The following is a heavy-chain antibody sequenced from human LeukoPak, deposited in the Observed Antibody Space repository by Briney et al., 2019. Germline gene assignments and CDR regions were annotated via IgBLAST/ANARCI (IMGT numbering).Heavy chain of an antibody. J-gene: IGHJ4*02. CDR2: IGTSGGGT. V-gene: IGHV3-23*01. D-gene: IGHD3-16*01. CDR1: GFSFSTYA. Sequence: PGGSLRLSCAASGFSFSTYAMSWVRQAPGKGLEWVSTIGTSGGGTYYADSVKGRFTISRDNSKNTLYLQMDSLRAEDTAVYFCAKGRGDSAPRSREADYWGQGTLVTVSS. CDR3: AKGRGDSAPRSREADY.